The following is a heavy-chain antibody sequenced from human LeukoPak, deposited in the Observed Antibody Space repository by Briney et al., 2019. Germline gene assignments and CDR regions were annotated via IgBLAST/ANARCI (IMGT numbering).Heavy chain of an antibody. CDR2: INGHGSST. CDR1: GFSFFSYW. V-gene: IGHV3-74*01. CDR3: ARDAPGNTALDY. D-gene: IGHD5-18*01. Sequence: GGSLRLSCAASGFSFFSYWMLWVRQAPRRGLVWVSGINGHGSSTDFADSVKSRFTISRDNAKNTLYLQMNSLRAEDTAVYYCARDAPGNTALDYWGQGTLVTVSS. J-gene: IGHJ4*02.